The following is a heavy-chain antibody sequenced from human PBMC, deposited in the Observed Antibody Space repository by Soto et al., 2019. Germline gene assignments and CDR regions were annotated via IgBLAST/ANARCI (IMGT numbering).Heavy chain of an antibody. CDR2: INHSGST. J-gene: IGHJ6*02. CDR1: GGSFSGYY. V-gene: IGHV4-34*01. D-gene: IGHD6-6*01. Sequence: SETLSLTCAVYGGSFSGYYWSWIRQPPGKGLEWIGGINHSGSTNYNPSLKSRVTISVDTSKNQFSLKLSSVTAADTAVYYCARVRQLGFAWYYYGMDVWGQGTTVTVSS. CDR3: ARVRQLGFAWYYYGMDV.